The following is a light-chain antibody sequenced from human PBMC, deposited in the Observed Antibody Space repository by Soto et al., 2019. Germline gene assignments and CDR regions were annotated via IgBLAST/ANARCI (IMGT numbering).Light chain of an antibody. CDR2: DVT. CDR3: CSYAGNYTVL. J-gene: IGLJ2*01. CDR1: SSDVGGYNY. Sequence: QSALTQPRSVSGSPGQSVTISCTGTSSDVGGYNYVSWYQQHPDKAPKLMIYDVTQRPSGVPARFSGSKSGNTASLTISGLQAEDEADYHCCSYAGNYTVLFGGGTKLTVL. V-gene: IGLV2-11*01.